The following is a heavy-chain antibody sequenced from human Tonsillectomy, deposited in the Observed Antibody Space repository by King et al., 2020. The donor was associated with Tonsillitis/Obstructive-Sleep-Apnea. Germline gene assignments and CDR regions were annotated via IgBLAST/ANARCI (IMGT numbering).Heavy chain of an antibody. CDR3: ARTYSYGPFDY. CDR2: ISYDGSNK. J-gene: IGHJ4*02. CDR1: GFTFSSYA. V-gene: IGHV3-30*04. D-gene: IGHD5-18*01. Sequence: QLVQSGGGVVQPGRSLRLSCAASGFTFSSYAMHWVRQAPGKGLEGVAVISYDGSNKYYADSVKGRFTISRDNSKNTLYLQMNSLRAEDTAVYYCARTYSYGPFDYWGQGTLVTVSS.